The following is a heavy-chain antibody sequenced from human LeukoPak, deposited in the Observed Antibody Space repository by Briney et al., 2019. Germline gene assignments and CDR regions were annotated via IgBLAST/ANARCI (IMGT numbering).Heavy chain of an antibody. Sequence: SVKVSCKASGGTFSSYAISWVRQAPGQGLEWMGGIIPIFGTANYAQKFQGRVTITADESTSTAYMELSRLRSEDTAVYYCARVGTEYSRGWYDYWGQGTLVTVSS. CDR1: GGTFSSYA. V-gene: IGHV1-69*13. D-gene: IGHD6-19*01. CDR3: ARVGTEYSRGWYDY. J-gene: IGHJ4*02. CDR2: IIPIFGTA.